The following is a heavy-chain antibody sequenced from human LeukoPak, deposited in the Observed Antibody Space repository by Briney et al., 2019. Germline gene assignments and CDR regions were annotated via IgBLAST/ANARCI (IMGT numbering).Heavy chain of an antibody. CDR3: AKDMDYCSSTSCYTNGY. J-gene: IGHJ4*02. D-gene: IGHD2-2*02. V-gene: IGHV3-23*01. CDR1: GFTFSSYA. Sequence: GGSLRLSCAASGFTFSSYAMSWVRQAPGKGLEWVSAISGSGGSTYYADSVKGRFTISRDNSKNTLYLQMNSLRAEDTAVYYCAKDMDYCSSTSCYTNGYWGQGTLVTVSS. CDR2: ISGSGGST.